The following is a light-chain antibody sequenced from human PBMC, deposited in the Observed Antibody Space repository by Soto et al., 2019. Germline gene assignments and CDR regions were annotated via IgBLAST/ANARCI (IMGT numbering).Light chain of an antibody. J-gene: IGKJ1*01. CDR2: RAS. CDR1: QTIYSN. V-gene: IGKV3-15*01. CDR3: QQYQNLWT. Sequence: IMVTQSPATLSVSLGERATLSCRAGQTIYSNVAWYQQRPGQAPRLLIYRASTRATGVPARFSGSGSGTEVTLTISSLQSEDFAIYYCQQYQNLWTFGQGTKVDIK.